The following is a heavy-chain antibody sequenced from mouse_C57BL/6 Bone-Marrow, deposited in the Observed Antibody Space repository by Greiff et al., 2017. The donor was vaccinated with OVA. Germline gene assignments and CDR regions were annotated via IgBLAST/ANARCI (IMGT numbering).Heavy chain of an antibody. V-gene: IGHV1-64*01. CDR1: GYTFTSYW. Sequence: VQLQQPGAELVKPGASVKLSCKASGYTFTSYWMHWVKPRPGQGLEWIGMIHPNSGSTNYNEKFKSKATLTVDKSSSTAYMQRSSLTSEDSAVYYCAREGGSTPFDYWGQGATLTVSS. D-gene: IGHD1-1*01. CDR2: IHPNSGST. J-gene: IGHJ2*01. CDR3: AREGGSTPFDY.